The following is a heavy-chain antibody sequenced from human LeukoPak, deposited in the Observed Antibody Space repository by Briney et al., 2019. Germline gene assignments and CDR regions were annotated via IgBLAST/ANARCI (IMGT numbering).Heavy chain of an antibody. Sequence: SCKASGYTVTGYYMHWVRQAPGKGLEWVAFIRFDGSNTYYADSVKGRFTISRDNSKNTVSLQMNSLRTEDTALYYCARDFGVVNTFDYWGQGTLVTVSS. CDR2: IRFDGSNT. CDR1: GYTVTGYY. D-gene: IGHD3-3*01. V-gene: IGHV3-30*02. CDR3: ARDFGVVNTFDY. J-gene: IGHJ4*02.